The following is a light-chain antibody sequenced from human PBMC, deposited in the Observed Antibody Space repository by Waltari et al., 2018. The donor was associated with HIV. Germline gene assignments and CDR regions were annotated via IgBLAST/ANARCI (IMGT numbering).Light chain of an antibody. V-gene: IGKV4-1*01. J-gene: IGKJ4*01. Sequence: DMEMTQFPDSLAVSLNERATINCKSSQSVLYSSNNKNYLAWYQQKPGQPPKLLIYWASTRESGVPDRFSGSGSGTDFTLTISSLQAEDVAVYYCQQFSLSPPLTFGGGTKVEI. CDR1: QSVLYSSNNKNY. CDR2: WAS. CDR3: QQFSLSPPLT.